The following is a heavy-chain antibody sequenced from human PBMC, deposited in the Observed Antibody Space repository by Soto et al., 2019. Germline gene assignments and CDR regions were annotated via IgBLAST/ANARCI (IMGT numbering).Heavy chain of an antibody. CDR2: ITLYNGNT. J-gene: IGHJ6*02. CDR3: AAEASPLAGMDV. V-gene: IGHV1-2*02. CDR1: GYTFTCCS. Sequence: GASVKVSCKASGYTFTCCSLHWLQQAPGQGLERMRWITLYNGNTNYAKKFQGRVTITRDMSTSTAYMELSSLRSEDTAVYYCAAEASPLAGMDVWGQGTTVTVSS.